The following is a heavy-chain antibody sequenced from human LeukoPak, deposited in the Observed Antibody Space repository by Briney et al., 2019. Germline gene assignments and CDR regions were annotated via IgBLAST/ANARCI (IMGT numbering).Heavy chain of an antibody. D-gene: IGHD3-10*01. CDR2: IYYSGST. CDR1: GGSISSGGYY. CDR3: AKDMGRAFDI. V-gene: IGHV4-31*11. Sequence: KPSGTLSLTCAVSGGSISSGGYYWSWIRQHPGKGLEWIGYIYYSGSTYYNPSLKSRVTISVDTSKNQFSLKLSSVTAADTAVYYCAKDMGRAFDIWGQGTMVTVSS. J-gene: IGHJ3*02.